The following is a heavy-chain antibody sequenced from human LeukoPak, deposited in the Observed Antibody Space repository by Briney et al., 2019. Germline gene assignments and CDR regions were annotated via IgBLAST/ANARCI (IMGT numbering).Heavy chain of an antibody. J-gene: IGHJ4*02. CDR1: GGXINSYY. V-gene: IGHV4-59*01. CDR2: IYYSGTT. CDR3: ARENRVTLVRGVIDY. D-gene: IGHD3-10*01. Sequence: PSETLSLTCTVSGGXINSYYWSWIRQPPGKGLEWNEYIYYSGTTNYNPSLKSRVTISVDTSKNQFSLKLSSVTAADTAVYYCARENRVTLVRGVIDYWGQGTLVTVSS.